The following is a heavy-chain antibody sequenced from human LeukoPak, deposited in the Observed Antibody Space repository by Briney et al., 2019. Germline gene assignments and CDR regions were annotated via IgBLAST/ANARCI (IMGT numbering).Heavy chain of an antibody. V-gene: IGHV5-51*01. D-gene: IGHD2-2*01. Sequence: GESLKISGKGSGYSFTSFWIGWARQMPGKGLEWMGIIYPGDSDTRYSPSFQGQVTISADKSISTAYLQMSSLQAPDTAKYYCARRIDCSRTSCRALDIWGQGTMVTVSS. J-gene: IGHJ3*02. CDR3: ARRIDCSRTSCRALDI. CDR2: IYPGDSDT. CDR1: GYSFTSFW.